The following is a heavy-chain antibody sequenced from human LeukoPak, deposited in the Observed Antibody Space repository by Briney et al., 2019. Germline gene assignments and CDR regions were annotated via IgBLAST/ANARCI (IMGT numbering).Heavy chain of an antibody. CDR1: GYSLTELS. CDR3: TTGPGAISDDDY. D-gene: IGHD4/OR15-4a*01. Sequence: GASVKVSCKVSGYSLTELSMHWVRQAPGEGLEWMGGFAPEDGQTIYAQKSQGRVTMTEDTSTDTAYMDLSSLRSEDTAIYYCTTGPGAISDDDYWGQGTLVTVSS. CDR2: FAPEDGQT. V-gene: IGHV1-24*01. J-gene: IGHJ4*02.